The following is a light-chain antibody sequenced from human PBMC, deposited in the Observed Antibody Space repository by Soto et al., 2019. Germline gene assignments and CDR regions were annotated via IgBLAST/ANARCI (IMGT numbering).Light chain of an antibody. J-gene: IGLJ1*01. Sequence: QSALTQPPSVSGSPGQSVAISCIGTSSDVGSSNGVSWYQQPPGTAPKLMIYDVNNRPSGVPDRFSGSKSGNTASLTISGLQAEDEADYYCSSYTSSNTYVFGTGTKLTVL. CDR1: SSDVGSSNG. CDR3: SSYTSSNTYV. V-gene: IGLV2-18*02. CDR2: DVN.